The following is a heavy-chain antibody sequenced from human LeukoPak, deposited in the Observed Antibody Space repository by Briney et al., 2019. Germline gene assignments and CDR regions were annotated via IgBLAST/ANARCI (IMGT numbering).Heavy chain of an antibody. CDR2: INPNSGAP. V-gene: IGHV1-2*02. D-gene: IGHD4-23*01. J-gene: IGHJ4*02. CDR3: ASRAGGNSDFDY. CDR1: GYTFTGDY. Sequence: GASVKVSCKASGYTFTGDYMHWVRQAPGQGLEWMGWINPNSGAPNYAQKFQGGVTMTRDTSISTAYIELSRLRSDDTAVYYCASRAGGNSDFDYWGQGTLVTVSS.